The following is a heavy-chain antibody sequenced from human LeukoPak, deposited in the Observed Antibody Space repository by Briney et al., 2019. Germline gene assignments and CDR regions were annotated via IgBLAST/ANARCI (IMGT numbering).Heavy chain of an antibody. Sequence: GGSLRLSCAASGFTFSSYAMSWVRQAPGKGLEWVSAISGSGGSTYYADSVKGRFTISRDNSKDTLYLQMNSLRAEDTAVYYCAKVLRAHYYDSSGGSYWGQGTLVTVSS. CDR1: GFTFSSYA. J-gene: IGHJ4*02. CDR2: ISGSGGST. CDR3: AKVLRAHYYDSSGGSY. V-gene: IGHV3-23*01. D-gene: IGHD3-22*01.